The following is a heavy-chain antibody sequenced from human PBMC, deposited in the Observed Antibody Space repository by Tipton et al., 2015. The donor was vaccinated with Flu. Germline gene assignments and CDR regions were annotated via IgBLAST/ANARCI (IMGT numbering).Heavy chain of an antibody. J-gene: IGHJ4*02. Sequence: LRLSCAVYGGSFSGYYWSWIRQPPGKGLEWIGEINHSGSTNYNPSLKSRVTISVDTSKNQFSLKLSSVTAADTAVYYCARAGSGCSGGSCSFDYWGQGTLVTVSS. V-gene: IGHV4-34*01. CDR2: INHSGST. CDR3: ARAGSGCSGGSCSFDY. D-gene: IGHD2-15*01. CDR1: GGSFSGYY.